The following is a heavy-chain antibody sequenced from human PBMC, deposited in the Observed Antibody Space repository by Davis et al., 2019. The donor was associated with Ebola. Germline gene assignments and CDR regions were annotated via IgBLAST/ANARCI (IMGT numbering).Heavy chain of an antibody. CDR2: ISGSGGST. V-gene: IGHV3-23*01. CDR1: GFTFSSYA. Sequence: GESLKISCAASGFTFSSYAMSWVRQAPGKGLEWVSAISGSGGSTYYADSVKGRFTISRDNSKNTLYLQMNSLRAEDTAVYYCAKLSRSSWYYADYWGQGTLVTVSS. D-gene: IGHD6-13*01. CDR3: AKLSRSSWYYADY. J-gene: IGHJ4*02.